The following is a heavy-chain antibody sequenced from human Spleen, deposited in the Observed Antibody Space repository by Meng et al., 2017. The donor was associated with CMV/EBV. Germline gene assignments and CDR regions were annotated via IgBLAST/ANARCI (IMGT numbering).Heavy chain of an antibody. J-gene: IGHJ5*02. D-gene: IGHD4-17*01. CDR3: ARRGGDFHWFDP. Sequence: GGSLRLSCKGSGYSFTTYWLGWVRQMPGKGLEWMGIIYPGDSDTRYSPSFQGQVTISADKSISTAYLQWSSLKASDTAMYYCARRGGDFHWFDPWGQGTLVTVSS. CDR2: IYPGDSDT. V-gene: IGHV5-51*01. CDR1: GYSFTTYW.